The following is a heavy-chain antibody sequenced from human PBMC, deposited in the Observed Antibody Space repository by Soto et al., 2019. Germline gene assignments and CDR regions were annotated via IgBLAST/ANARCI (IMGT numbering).Heavy chain of an antibody. Sequence: ASVQVSCTSSGYTFTSYGISWVRQAPGQGLEWMGWISAYNGNTNYAQKLQGRVTMTTDTSTSTAYMELRSLRSDDTAVYYCATAGKYDSSGRYGWGQRAPVTVSA. D-gene: IGHD3-22*01. J-gene: IGHJ1*01. CDR3: ATAGKYDSSGRYG. CDR1: GYTFTSYG. CDR2: ISAYNGNT. V-gene: IGHV1-18*01.